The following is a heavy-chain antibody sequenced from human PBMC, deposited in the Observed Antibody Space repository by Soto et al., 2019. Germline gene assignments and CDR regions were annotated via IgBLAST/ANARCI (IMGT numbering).Heavy chain of an antibody. CDR3: ARLLYDRSGYYYFDY. V-gene: IGHV4-31*03. D-gene: IGHD3-22*01. CDR2: IYYSGST. CDR1: GGSISSGGYY. J-gene: IGHJ4*02. Sequence: SETLSLTCTVSGGSISSGGYYWSWIRQHPGKGLEWIGYIYYSGSTYDNPSLKSRVTVSADTSKNQFSLMLSSVTAADTAVYYCARLLYDRSGYYYFDYWGQGSLVTVSS.